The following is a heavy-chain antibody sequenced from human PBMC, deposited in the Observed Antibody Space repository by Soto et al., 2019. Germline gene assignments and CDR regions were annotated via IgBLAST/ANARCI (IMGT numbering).Heavy chain of an antibody. V-gene: IGHV1-2*02. J-gene: IGHJ4*02. D-gene: IGHD5-12*01. CDR2: INPNSGGT. CDR1: GYTFTGYY. Sequence: ASVKVSFKASGYTFTGYYMHWVRHAPGQGLEWMGWINPNSGGTNYAQKFQGRVTMTRDTSISTAYMELSRLRSDDTAVYYCARVLTSAGGYVDYFDYWGQGTLVT. CDR3: ARVLTSAGGYVDYFDY.